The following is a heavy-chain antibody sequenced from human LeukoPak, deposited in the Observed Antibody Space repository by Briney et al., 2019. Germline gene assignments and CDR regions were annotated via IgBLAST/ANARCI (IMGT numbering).Heavy chain of an antibody. J-gene: IGHJ4*02. CDR2: IYSSRNT. CDR1: GGSINNYY. Sequence: PSETLSLTCTVSGGSINNYYWSWIRQPAGKGLEWIGRIYSSRNTDDNPSLKSRVTMSVDTSKNQFSLHLRFVTAADTALYYCARTPGITVAGRFFDYRGQGIQVTVSS. D-gene: IGHD6-19*01. V-gene: IGHV4-4*07. CDR3: ARTPGITVAGRFFDY.